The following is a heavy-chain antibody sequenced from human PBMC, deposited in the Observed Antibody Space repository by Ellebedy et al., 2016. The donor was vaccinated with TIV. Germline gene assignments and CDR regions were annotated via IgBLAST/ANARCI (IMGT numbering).Heavy chain of an antibody. CDR2: ISSNGGST. D-gene: IGHD6-19*01. CDR3: VKGASFGSGWYADWDY. V-gene: IGHV3-64D*06. Sequence: GGSLRLXCSASGFTFSSYAMHWVRQAPGKGLEYVSAISSNGGSTYYADSVKGRFTISRDNSKNTLYLQMSSLRAEDTAVYYCVKGASFGSGWYADWDYWGQGTLVTVSS. CDR1: GFTFSSYA. J-gene: IGHJ4*02.